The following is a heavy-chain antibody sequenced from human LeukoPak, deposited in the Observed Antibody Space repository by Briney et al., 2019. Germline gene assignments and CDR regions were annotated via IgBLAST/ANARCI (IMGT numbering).Heavy chain of an antibody. CDR3: ARVQGYCSSTSCPNYGMDV. CDR1: GFTVSSNY. Sequence: PGGSLRLSCAASGFTVSSNYMSWVRQAPGKGLEWVSVIYSGGSTYYADSVKGRFTISRDNSKSTLYLQMNSLRAEDTAVYYCARVQGYCSSTSCPNYGMDVWGQGTTVTVSS. V-gene: IGHV3-66*01. D-gene: IGHD2-2*01. CDR2: IYSGGST. J-gene: IGHJ6*02.